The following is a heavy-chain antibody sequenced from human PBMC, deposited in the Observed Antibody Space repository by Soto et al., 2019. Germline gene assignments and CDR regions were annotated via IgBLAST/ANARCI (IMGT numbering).Heavy chain of an antibody. CDR1: GFTFSTYW. Sequence: EVQLVESGGVLVKSGGSLRLSCEASGFTFSTYWMHWVRQAPGKGLVWVSRIKGDGSSINYADSMKGRFTISRDNARDTVFLQMNDLRAEDTAVYYCARGAMWNDYNDYWRHGTLVTVSS. CDR2: IKGDGSSI. CDR3: ARGAMWNDYNDY. J-gene: IGHJ4*01. D-gene: IGHD3-10*01. V-gene: IGHV3-74*01.